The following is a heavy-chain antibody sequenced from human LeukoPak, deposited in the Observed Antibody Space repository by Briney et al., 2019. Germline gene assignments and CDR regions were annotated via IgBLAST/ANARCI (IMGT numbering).Heavy chain of an antibody. Sequence: ASVEVSCKASGYTFTTYAMHWVRQAPGQRLEWMGRLNVGNGNRNYSQKFQGRVTITRDTSARTAYMELSSLRSEDTAVYYCARGNWGRPIDYWGQGTLVTVSS. CDR3: ARGNWGRPIDY. D-gene: IGHD7-27*01. V-gene: IGHV1-3*01. J-gene: IGHJ4*02. CDR2: LNVGNGNR. CDR1: GYTFTTYA.